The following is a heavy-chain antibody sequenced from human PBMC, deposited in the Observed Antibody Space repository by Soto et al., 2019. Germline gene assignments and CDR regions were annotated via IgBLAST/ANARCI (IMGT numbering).Heavy chain of an antibody. CDR3: ARHRLIAVAGTGLDWFDP. CDR2: IVPIVDTA. Sequence: SVKVSCKTSGGTFSSYAISWVRQAPGQGLEWMGGIVPIVDTATYAQKFQGRVTITADESTSTAYMELSRLRSDDTAMYYCARHRLIAVAGTGLDWFDPWGQGTLVTVSS. D-gene: IGHD6-19*01. J-gene: IGHJ5*02. CDR1: GGTFSSYA. V-gene: IGHV1-69*13.